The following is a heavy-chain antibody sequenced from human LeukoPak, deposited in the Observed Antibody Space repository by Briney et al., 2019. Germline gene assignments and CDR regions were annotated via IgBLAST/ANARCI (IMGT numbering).Heavy chain of an antibody. Sequence: SETLSLTCNVSGDSIRNYYWSWIRQTPGKGLEWIGHIYDSGSTNYNPSLKSRVTISVDASKNQFSLKVSSVTAADTAVYYCARLARGRWFDPWGQGTLVTVSS. CDR1: GDSIRNYY. CDR2: IYDSGST. CDR3: ARLARGRWFDP. D-gene: IGHD6-6*01. J-gene: IGHJ5*02. V-gene: IGHV4-59*08.